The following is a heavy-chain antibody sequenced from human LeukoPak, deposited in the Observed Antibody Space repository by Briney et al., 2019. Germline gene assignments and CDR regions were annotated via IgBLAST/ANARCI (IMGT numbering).Heavy chain of an antibody. CDR2: ITGSANHI. D-gene: IGHD6-25*01. CDR3: VRDPGRWGSDWYFDL. V-gene: IGHV3-48*01. CDR1: GFTLNNYR. J-gene: IGHJ2*01. Sequence: GSLRLSCAASGFTLNNYRMNWVRQAPGQGLEGGSLITGSANHISYADPVKGRFPISRDDAKNSLALQMNNLKAEDMAVYYCVRDPGRWGSDWYFDLWGRGTLVTVSS.